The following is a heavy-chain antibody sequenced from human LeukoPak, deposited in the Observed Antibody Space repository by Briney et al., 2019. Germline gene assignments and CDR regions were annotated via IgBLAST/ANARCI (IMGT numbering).Heavy chain of an antibody. CDR1: GYTFTGYY. D-gene: IGHD3-9*01. CDR3: ARERSVRYFDWPRAFDI. J-gene: IGHJ3*02. CDR2: INPNSGGT. Sequence: ASVKVSCKASGYTFTGYYMHWVRQAPGQGLEWMGWINPNSGGTNYAQKLQGRVTMTTDTSTSTAYMELRSLRSDDTAVYYCARERSVRYFDWPRAFDIWGQGTMVTVSS. V-gene: IGHV1-2*02.